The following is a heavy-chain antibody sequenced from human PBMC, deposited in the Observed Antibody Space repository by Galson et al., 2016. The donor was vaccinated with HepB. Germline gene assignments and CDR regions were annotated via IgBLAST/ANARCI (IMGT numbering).Heavy chain of an antibody. CDR3: ARGLGRDCNKIGCYLNWFDS. CDR1: AGSIRGYF. J-gene: IGHJ5*01. V-gene: IGHV4-59*12. CDR2: LYFGGDT. Sequence: TLSLTCTVSAGSIRGYFWSWIRQPPGRGLEWIAYLYFGGDTYYNPSVRSRATISVDTSKNQFSLRLTSVTAADTAVHYCARGLGRDCNKIGCYLNWFDSWGQGTLVSVSS. D-gene: IGHD2/OR15-2a*01.